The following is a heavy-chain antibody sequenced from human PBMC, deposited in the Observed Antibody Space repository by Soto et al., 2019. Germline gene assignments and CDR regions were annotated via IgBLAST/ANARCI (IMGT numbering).Heavy chain of an antibody. Sequence: GGSLRLSCSASGFTFSSYAMSWVRQAPGKGLEWVSAISGSGGSTYYADSVKGRFTISRDNSKNTLYLQMNSLRAEDTAVYYCAKDRLYDYVWGSSYYFDYWGQGTLVTVSS. J-gene: IGHJ4*02. V-gene: IGHV3-23*01. CDR1: GFTFSSYA. D-gene: IGHD3-16*01. CDR3: AKDRLYDYVWGSSYYFDY. CDR2: ISGSGGST.